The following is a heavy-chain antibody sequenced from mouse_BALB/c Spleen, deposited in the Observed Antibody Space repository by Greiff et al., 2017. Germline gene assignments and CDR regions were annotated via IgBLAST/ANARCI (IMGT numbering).Heavy chain of an antibody. D-gene: IGHD2-3*01. CDR2: ISSGGST. CDR1: GFTFSSYA. Sequence: EVQGVESGGGLVKPGGSLKLSCAASGFTFSSYAMSWVRQTPEKRLEWVASISSGGSTYYPDSVKGRFTISRDNARNILYLQMSSLRSEDTAMYYCARGDGPFAYWGQGTLVTVSA. J-gene: IGHJ3*01. CDR3: ARGDGPFAY. V-gene: IGHV5-6-5*01.